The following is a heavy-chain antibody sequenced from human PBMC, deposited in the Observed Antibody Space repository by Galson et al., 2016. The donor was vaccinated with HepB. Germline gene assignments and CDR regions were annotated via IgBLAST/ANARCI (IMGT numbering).Heavy chain of an antibody. J-gene: IGHJ4*02. CDR1: GASINNSQW. D-gene: IGHD2-15*01. Sequence: SETLSLTCAVSGASINNSQWWTWVRQPPGKGLEWIGEIYHNGRTNYNPSLKSRVNISVDKSKNQLYPNLRSVTAADTAVYYCAKLLYSFSLGGHWGQGTLVTVSS. CDR2: IYHNGRT. CDR3: AKLLYSFSLGGH. V-gene: IGHV4-4*02.